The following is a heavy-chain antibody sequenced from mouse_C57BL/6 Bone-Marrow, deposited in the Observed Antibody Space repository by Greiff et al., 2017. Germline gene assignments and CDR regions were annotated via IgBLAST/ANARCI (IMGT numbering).Heavy chain of an antibody. V-gene: IGHV1-64*01. J-gene: IGHJ1*03. D-gene: IGHD2-5*01. Sequence: VQLQQPGAELVKPGASVKLSCKASGYTFTSYWMHWVKQRPGQGLEWIGMIHPNSGSTNYNEKFKSKATLTVDKSSSTAYMQLSSLTSEDSAVYYCASEGSYYSNYEGYFDVWGTGTTVTVSS. CDR3: ASEGSYYSNYEGYFDV. CDR2: IHPNSGST. CDR1: GYTFTSYW.